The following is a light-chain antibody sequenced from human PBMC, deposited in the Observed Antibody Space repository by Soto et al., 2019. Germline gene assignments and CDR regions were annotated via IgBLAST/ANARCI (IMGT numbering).Light chain of an antibody. J-gene: IGLJ2*01. Sequence: QSALTQPASVSGSPGQSITISCTGTSSDIGAYNFVSWYQQHPGKAPKLMLYDVNIRPSGVSNRFSGSKSGNTASLTISGVQAEDEADYYCTSGTTRTTMVFGGGTKVTVL. CDR3: TSGTTRTTMV. CDR2: DVN. CDR1: SSDIGAYNF. V-gene: IGLV2-14*03.